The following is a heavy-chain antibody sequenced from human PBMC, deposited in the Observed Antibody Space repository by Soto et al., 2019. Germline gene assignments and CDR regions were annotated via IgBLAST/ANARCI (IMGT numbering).Heavy chain of an antibody. CDR2: INPGNGYT. J-gene: IGHJ6*02. CDR1: GYTFTSYP. V-gene: IGHV1-3*01. CDR3: ARDQGYSGYGMDV. Sequence: ASVKVSCKASGYTFTSYPMNGVRQAPGQRLEWMGWINPGNGYTKYAQKFQGRVTMTRDTSISTAYMELSRLRSDDTAVYYCARDQGYSGYGMDVWGQGTTVTVSS. D-gene: IGHD5-12*01.